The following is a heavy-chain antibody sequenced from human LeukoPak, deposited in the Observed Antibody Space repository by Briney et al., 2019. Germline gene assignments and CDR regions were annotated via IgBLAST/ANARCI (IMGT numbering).Heavy chain of an antibody. J-gene: IGHJ4*02. Sequence: PGRSLRLAFAASGFTFSTYEMNWVRQAPGKGLEWVSYISSSGSSTHYADPVKGRFTISRGNAKKSLYLQMSSLRGEDTAIYYCARVAGGPDYWGQRTGLRVSS. CDR3: ARVAGGPDY. V-gene: IGHV3-48*03. CDR2: ISSSGSST. D-gene: IGHD3-16*01. CDR1: GFTFSTYE.